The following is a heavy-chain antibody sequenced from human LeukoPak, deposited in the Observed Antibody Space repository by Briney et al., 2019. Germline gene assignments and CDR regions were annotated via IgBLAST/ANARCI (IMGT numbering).Heavy chain of an antibody. J-gene: IGHJ4*02. V-gene: IGHV3-7*03. D-gene: IGHD3-16*01. CDR1: GFTFSTYW. CDR2: IKQDGSEK. CDR3: ARDNDSRDPPHFDY. Sequence: GGSLRLSCVDSGFTFSTYWMSWVRQAPGKGLEWVANIKQDGSEKYYVDSVKGRFTISRDNAKNSLYLQMNSLRAEDTAVYYCARDNDSRDPPHFDYWGQGPLVTVSS.